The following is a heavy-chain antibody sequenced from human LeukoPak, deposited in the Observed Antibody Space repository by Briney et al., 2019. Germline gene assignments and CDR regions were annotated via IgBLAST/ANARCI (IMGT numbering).Heavy chain of an antibody. CDR3: ARDRDIVVVIAHNYYYYYYMDV. CDR1: GFTFSSYA. Sequence: GGSLRLSCAASGFTFSSYAMHWVRQAPGKGLEWVAVISYDGSNKYYADSVKGRFTISRDNSKNTLYLQMNSLRAEDTAVYYCARDRDIVVVIAHNYYYYYYMDVWGKGTTVTVSS. CDR2: ISYDGSNK. J-gene: IGHJ6*03. V-gene: IGHV3-30-3*01. D-gene: IGHD2-21*01.